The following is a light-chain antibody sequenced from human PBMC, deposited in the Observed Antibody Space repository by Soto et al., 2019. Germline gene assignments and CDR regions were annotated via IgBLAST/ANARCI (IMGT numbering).Light chain of an antibody. J-gene: IGKJ5*01. CDR1: KSVTTW. CDR2: KAS. Sequence: DIQMTQSPSTLSASVGDRVTITCRASKSVTTWLAWYQQKPGKAPKLLIYKASNLESGLPSRFTGSGSGTEFTLTISSLQSDDFAPYYCQQYSTYPITFGQGTRRESK. CDR3: QQYSTYPIT. V-gene: IGKV1-5*03.